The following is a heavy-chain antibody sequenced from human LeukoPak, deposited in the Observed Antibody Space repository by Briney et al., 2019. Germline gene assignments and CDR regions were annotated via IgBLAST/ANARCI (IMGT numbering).Heavy chain of an antibody. CDR2: IYHSGST. J-gene: IGHJ4*02. D-gene: IGHD6-19*01. CDR3: ARAHPYSSGWKYYFDY. Sequence: SETLSLTCTVSGGSISIYYWTWIRQSPEKGLEWIGSIYHSGSTIYNPSLKSRVTISVDTSKNQFSLKLSSVTAADTAVYYCARAHPYSSGWKYYFDYWGQGTLVTVSS. CDR1: GGSISIYY. V-gene: IGHV4-59*12.